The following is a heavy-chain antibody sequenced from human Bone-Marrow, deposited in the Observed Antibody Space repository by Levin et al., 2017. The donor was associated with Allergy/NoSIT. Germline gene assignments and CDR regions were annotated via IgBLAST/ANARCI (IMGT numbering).Heavy chain of an antibody. J-gene: IGHJ3*01. CDR3: ARETYSRPDEGFDL. D-gene: IGHD6-13*01. Sequence: TAGGSLRLSCAASGFNLYSYMMNWVRQAPGQGMEWVSSISSSTSHIYYADSVKGRFTVSGDNAKGSVFLQMDGLRAEDTAVYYCARETYSRPDEGFDLWGQGTMVTVSS. V-gene: IGHV3-21*06. CDR1: GFNLYSYM. CDR2: ISSSTSHI.